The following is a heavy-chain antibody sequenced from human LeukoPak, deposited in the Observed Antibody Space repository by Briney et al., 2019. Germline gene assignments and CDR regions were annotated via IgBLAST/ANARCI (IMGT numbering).Heavy chain of an antibody. CDR1: GYSFTSYC. Sequence: GESLRISCKGSGYSFTSYCITWVRQMPGKGLEWMGRIDPSDSYTNYSPPFQGHVPISADKSISTAYLQWSSPKASDTAMYYCATVTTIYYYYGMDVWGQGTTVTVSS. CDR3: ATVTTIYYYYGMDV. CDR2: IDPSDSYT. D-gene: IGHD4-17*01. V-gene: IGHV5-10-1*01. J-gene: IGHJ6*02.